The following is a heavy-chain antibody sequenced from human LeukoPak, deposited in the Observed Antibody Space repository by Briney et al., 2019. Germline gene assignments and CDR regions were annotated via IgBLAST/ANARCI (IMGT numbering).Heavy chain of an antibody. V-gene: IGHV3-53*01. CDR1: GFSVSSIY. D-gene: IGHD1-1*01. CDR2: IYSDGTT. CDR3: ARAPNWRFDH. J-gene: IGHJ4*02. Sequence: TGGSLRLSCAASGFSVSSIYMNWVRQAPGKGLEWVSVIYSDGTTYYADSVKGRFTISRDDSKSTLYLHMNSLRAEDTAVYYCARAPNWRFDHWGQGTLVTVSS.